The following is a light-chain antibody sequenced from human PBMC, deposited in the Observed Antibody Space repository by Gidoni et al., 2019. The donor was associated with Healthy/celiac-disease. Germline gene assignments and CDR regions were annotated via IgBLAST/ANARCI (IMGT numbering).Light chain of an antibody. Sequence: SSELTQDPAVSVALGQTVRITCQGDSLRSYYASWYQQKPGQAPVLVIYGKNNRPSGIPDRFAGTSSGNTASLTITGAKAEDEADYYCNSRDSSGNPVFGTGTKVTVL. CDR3: NSRDSSGNPV. CDR1: SLRSYY. V-gene: IGLV3-19*01. CDR2: GKN. J-gene: IGLJ1*01.